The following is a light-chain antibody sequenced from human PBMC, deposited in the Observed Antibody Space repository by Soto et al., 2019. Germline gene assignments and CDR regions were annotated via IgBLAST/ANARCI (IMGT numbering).Light chain of an antibody. J-gene: IGKJ1*01. V-gene: IGKV3-20*01. CDR3: QQYDSSPRT. CDR2: GAS. Sequence: EIVLTRSPGTLSLSPGERAAPSVMASQSFTSRSLAWYQQKPGLAPRLLISGASNRAAGIPDRFSGSGSGTDFTLTISRLEPEDFAVYYCQQYDSSPRTFGQGTKVDIK. CDR1: QSFTSRS.